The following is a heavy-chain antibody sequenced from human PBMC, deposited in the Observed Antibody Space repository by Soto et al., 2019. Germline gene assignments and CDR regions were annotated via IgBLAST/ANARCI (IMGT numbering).Heavy chain of an antibody. D-gene: IGHD6-6*01. CDR3: ARERKTRRDYYYYMDV. CDR2: MNPNSGNT. V-gene: IGHV1-8*01. J-gene: IGHJ6*03. Sequence: GASLKVSCKASGYTFTSYDINWVRQATGQGLEWMGWMNPNSGNTGYAQKFQGRVTMTRNTSISTAYMELSSLRSEDTAVYYCARERKTRRDYYYYMDVWGKGTTVTVSS. CDR1: GYTFTSYD.